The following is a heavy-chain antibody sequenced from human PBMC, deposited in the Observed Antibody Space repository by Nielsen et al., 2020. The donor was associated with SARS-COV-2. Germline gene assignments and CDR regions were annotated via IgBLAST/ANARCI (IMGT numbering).Heavy chain of an antibody. D-gene: IGHD6-13*01. Sequence: ASVKVSCKTSGYRFSSSGIGWVRQAPGQGLEWMGYISTYNGNTKYAQKVQGRVTMTTDTSTSTAYVELTSLRSDDTAVYYCAREYSSSCCHFDYWGQGTLVTVSS. CDR2: ISTYNGNT. J-gene: IGHJ4*02. V-gene: IGHV1-18*01. CDR1: GYRFSSSG. CDR3: AREYSSSCCHFDY.